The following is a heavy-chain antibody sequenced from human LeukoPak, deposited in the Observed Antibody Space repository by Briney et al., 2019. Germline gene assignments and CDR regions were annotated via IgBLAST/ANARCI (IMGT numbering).Heavy chain of an antibody. V-gene: IGHV1-8*01. J-gene: IGHJ4*02. CDR3: ARVTPDFWSGYHNY. D-gene: IGHD3-3*01. CDR2: MNPNSGNT. CDR1: GYTFTSYD. Sequence: GASVKVSCKASGYTFTSYDINWVRQATGQGLEWMGWMNPNSGNTGYAQKFQGRVTMTRDTSISTAYMELSSLRSEDTAVYYCARVTPDFWSGYHNYWGQGTLVTVSS.